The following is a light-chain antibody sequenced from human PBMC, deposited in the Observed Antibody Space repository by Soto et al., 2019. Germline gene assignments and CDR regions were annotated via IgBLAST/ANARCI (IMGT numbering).Light chain of an antibody. J-gene: IGKJ4*01. CDR1: QSISNF. CDR3: QQSYTTVRS. Sequence: DIQMTQSPSSLSASVGDRVTISCRASQSISNFLNWYQQKPGKAPQLLIYAASRLQSGVPPRFSGSGAGTDLTITISSLQPEDFETYFCQQSYTTVRSFGGGTKVDIK. V-gene: IGKV1-39*01. CDR2: AAS.